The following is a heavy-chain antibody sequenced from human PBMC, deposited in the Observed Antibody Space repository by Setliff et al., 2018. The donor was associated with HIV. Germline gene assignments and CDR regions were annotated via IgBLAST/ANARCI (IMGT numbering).Heavy chain of an antibody. CDR3: ASVRYCGGDCYPHAFDI. CDR2: INPNSGGT. V-gene: IGHV1-2*02. J-gene: IGHJ3*02. Sequence: ASVKVSCKASGYTFTGYYMHWVRQAPGQGLKWMGWINPNSGGTNDAQKLQGRVTMNRDTSISTVYVELSSLRSDDTAVYYCASVRYCGGDCYPHAFDIWCQGTMVTVSS. D-gene: IGHD2-21*02. CDR1: GYTFTGYY.